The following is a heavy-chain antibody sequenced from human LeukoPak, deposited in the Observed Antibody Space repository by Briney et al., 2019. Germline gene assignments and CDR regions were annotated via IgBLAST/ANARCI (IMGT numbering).Heavy chain of an antibody. Sequence: GSSVKVSCKASGGTFSSYAISWVRQASGQGLEWMGRIIPILGIANYAQKLQGRVTITADKSTSTAYMELSSLRSEDTAVYYCARGVPRSASYRGSYSGDAFDIWGQGTMVTVSS. D-gene: IGHD1-26*01. CDR3: ARGVPRSASYRGSYSGDAFDI. CDR2: IIPILGIA. V-gene: IGHV1-69*04. CDR1: GGTFSSYA. J-gene: IGHJ3*02.